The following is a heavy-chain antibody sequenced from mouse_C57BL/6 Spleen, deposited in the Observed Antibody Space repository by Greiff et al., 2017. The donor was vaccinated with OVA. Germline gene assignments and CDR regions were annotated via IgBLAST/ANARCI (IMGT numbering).Heavy chain of an antibody. CDR3: ARGGDYYGSSNY. CDR2: IYPSDSET. V-gene: IGHV1-61*01. Sequence: QVQLQQPGAELVRPGSSVKLSCKASGYTFTSYWMDWVKQRPGQGLEWIGNIYPSDSETHYNQKFKDKATLTVDKSSSTAYMQLSSLTSEDSAVYYSARGGDYYGSSNYWGKGTTLTVSS. D-gene: IGHD1-1*01. CDR1: GYTFTSYW. J-gene: IGHJ2*01.